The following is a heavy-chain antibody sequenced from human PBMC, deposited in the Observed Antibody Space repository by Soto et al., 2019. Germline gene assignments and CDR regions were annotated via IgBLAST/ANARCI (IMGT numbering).Heavy chain of an antibody. CDR3: ARLAYSSRGGQFFDY. Sequence: QVQLQESGPGLVEPSQTLSLTCIVSGDSIGSGGYHWSWSRQHPGKGLEWIVYIYYSGDTSYNPSLKSRVAISVHTSKKQFSLNLSSATAADTAVYYCARLAYSSRGGQFFDYWGQGVLVTVSS. CDR2: IYYSGDT. D-gene: IGHD6-13*01. CDR1: GDSIGSGGYH. V-gene: IGHV4-31*03. J-gene: IGHJ4*02.